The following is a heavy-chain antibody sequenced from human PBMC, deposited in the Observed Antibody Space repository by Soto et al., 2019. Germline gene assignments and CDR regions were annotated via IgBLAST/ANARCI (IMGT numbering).Heavy chain of an antibody. Sequence: GASVKVSCKASGYTFTSYGFSWVRQAPGQGLEWMGWISAYNGNTNYAQKFQGRVSMTTDTSTTTAYMELRSLRSDDTAVYYCARVVPGAEAWFGPWGQGTLVTVSS. CDR2: ISAYNGNT. J-gene: IGHJ5*02. CDR3: ARVVPGAEAWFGP. V-gene: IGHV1-18*04. CDR1: GYTFTSYG. D-gene: IGHD2-2*01.